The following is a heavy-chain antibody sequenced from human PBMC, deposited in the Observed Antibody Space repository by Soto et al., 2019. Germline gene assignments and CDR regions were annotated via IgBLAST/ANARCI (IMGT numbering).Heavy chain of an antibody. D-gene: IGHD3-22*01. CDR2: IIPIFGTA. V-gene: IGHV1-69*13. Sequence: ASVKVSCKASGGTFSSYAISWVRQAPGQGLEWMGGIIPIFGTANYAQKFQGRVTITADESTSTAYMELSSLRSEDTAVYYCARGRDYYDSSGYYYPDYWGQGTLVTVSS. J-gene: IGHJ4*02. CDR3: ARGRDYYDSSGYYYPDY. CDR1: GGTFSSYA.